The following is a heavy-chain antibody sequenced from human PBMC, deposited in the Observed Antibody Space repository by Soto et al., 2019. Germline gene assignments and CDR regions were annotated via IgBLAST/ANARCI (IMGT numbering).Heavy chain of an antibody. J-gene: IGHJ6*02. CDR2: ISYDGSNK. V-gene: IGHV3-30-3*01. CDR3: ARETTDYYYYYGMDV. D-gene: IGHD4-17*01. CDR1: GFTFSSYA. Sequence: PGGSLRLSCAASGFTFSSYAKHWVRQAPGKWLEWVAVISYDGSNKYYADSVKGRFTISRDNSKNTLYLQMNSLRAEDTAVYYCARETTDYYYYYGMDVWGQGTTVTVSS.